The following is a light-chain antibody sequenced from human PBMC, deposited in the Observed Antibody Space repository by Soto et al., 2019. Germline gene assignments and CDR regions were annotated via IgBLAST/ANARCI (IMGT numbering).Light chain of an antibody. CDR2: RND. CDR3: ASWDHTLTGRWV. Sequence: QSVLTQPPSASGTPGQRVTISCSGSSSNVGSNFVYWYHQLPGTAPKLIIYRNDVRPSGVPDRFSCSKSGTSSSLTITGLRSEDEGDYYCASWDHTLTGRWVFGGGTQLTVL. CDR1: SSNVGSNF. J-gene: IGLJ3*02. V-gene: IGLV1-47*01.